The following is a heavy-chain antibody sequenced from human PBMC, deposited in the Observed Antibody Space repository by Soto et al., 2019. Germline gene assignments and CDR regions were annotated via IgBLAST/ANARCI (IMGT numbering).Heavy chain of an antibody. Sequence: GGSLRLSCAASGFTFSSYAMHWVRQAPGKGLEWVAVISYDGSNKYYADSVKGRFTISRDNSKNTLYLQMNSLRAEDTAVYYCARGYYGSGIYYNSPSYYGMDVWGQGTTVTVSS. J-gene: IGHJ6*02. CDR2: ISYDGSNK. CDR1: GFTFSSYA. CDR3: ARGYYGSGIYYNSPSYYGMDV. V-gene: IGHV3-30-3*01. D-gene: IGHD3-10*01.